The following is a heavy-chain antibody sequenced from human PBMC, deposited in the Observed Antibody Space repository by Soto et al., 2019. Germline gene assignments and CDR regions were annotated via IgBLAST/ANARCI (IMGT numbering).Heavy chain of an antibody. J-gene: IGHJ6*03. V-gene: IGHV3-23*01. CDR2: ISGSGGST. Sequence: GGSLRLSCAASGFTFSSYAMSWVRQAPGKGLEWVSAISGSGGSTYYADSVKGRFTISRDNSKNTLYLQMNSLRAEDTAVYYCAKDFFLQYKVYYMDVWGKGTTVTVSS. D-gene: IGHD4-4*01. CDR1: GFTFSSYA. CDR3: AKDFFLQYKVYYMDV.